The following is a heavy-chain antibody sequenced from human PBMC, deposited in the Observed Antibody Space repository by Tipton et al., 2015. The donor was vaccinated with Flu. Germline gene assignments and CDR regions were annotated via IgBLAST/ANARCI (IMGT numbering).Heavy chain of an antibody. Sequence: TLSLTCTVSGGSISSSSYYWGWIRQPPGKGLEWIGSIYYSGSTYYNPSLKSRVTISADTSKNQFSLKLSSVTAADTAVYYCAVNSVVVAATGYYYYGMDVWGQGTTVTVSS. CDR3: AVNSVVVAATGYYYYGMDV. D-gene: IGHD2-15*01. CDR2: IYYSGST. J-gene: IGHJ6*02. CDR1: GGSISSSSYY. V-gene: IGHV4-39*01.